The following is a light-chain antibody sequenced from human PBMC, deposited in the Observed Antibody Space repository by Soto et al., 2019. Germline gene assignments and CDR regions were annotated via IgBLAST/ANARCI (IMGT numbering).Light chain of an antibody. CDR3: QQSYSTSIT. V-gene: IGKV1-39*01. J-gene: IGKJ5*01. Sequence: DIQMTQSPSSLXXXXXDRVTITCRASQSISSYLNWYQQKPGKAPKLLIYAASSLQSGVPSRFSGSGSGTDFTLTISSLQPEDFATYYCQQSYSTSITFGQGTRLEIK. CDR1: QSISSY. CDR2: AAS.